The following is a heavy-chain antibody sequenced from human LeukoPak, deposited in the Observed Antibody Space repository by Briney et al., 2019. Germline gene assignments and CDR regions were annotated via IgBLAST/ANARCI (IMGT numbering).Heavy chain of an antibody. CDR2: ISGDGGST. J-gene: IGHJ1*01. CDR1: GFTFYNYA. V-gene: IGHV3-43*02. Sequence: GGSLRLSCAASGFTFYNYAIHWVRQAPGKGLEWVSLISGDGGSTYYADSMKGRFTISRDNSKNSLYLQMNRLRTEDTALYYCARDSQEFFQHWGQGTLVTVSS. CDR3: ARDSQEFFQH.